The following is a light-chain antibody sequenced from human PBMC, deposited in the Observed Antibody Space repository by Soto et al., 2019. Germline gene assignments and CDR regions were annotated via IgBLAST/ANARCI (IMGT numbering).Light chain of an antibody. Sequence: SSELTQATSVSVSLGQTASITCSGDILGDKYACWYKQKPGQSPVLVIYQDTKRPSGIPERFSGSTSGNTATLTISGTQFMDEGDYYYQAWDSSTAVFGGGTKVTVL. CDR2: QDT. V-gene: IGLV3-1*01. CDR3: QAWDSSTAV. CDR1: ILGDKY. J-gene: IGLJ2*01.